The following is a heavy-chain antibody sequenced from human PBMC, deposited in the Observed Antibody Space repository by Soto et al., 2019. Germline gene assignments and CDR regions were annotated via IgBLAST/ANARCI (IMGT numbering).Heavy chain of an antibody. D-gene: IGHD2-15*01. V-gene: IGHV4-31*03. CDR2: IYYSGST. CDR1: GGSISSGGYY. CDR3: ARADYSGGSCYSIARWFDP. J-gene: IGHJ5*02. Sequence: QVQLQESGPGLVKPSQTLSLTCTVSGGSISSGGYYWSWIRQHPGKGLEWIGNIYYSGSTYYNPSLKSRVTISVDTSKNQFSLKLSSVTAADTAVYYCARADYSGGSCYSIARWFDPWGQGTLVTVSS.